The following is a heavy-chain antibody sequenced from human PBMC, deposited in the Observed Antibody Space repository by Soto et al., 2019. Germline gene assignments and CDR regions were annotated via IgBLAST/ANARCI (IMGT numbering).Heavy chain of an antibody. Sequence: QVPLQQWGAGLLKPSETLSLTCAVYGGSFSGYYWSWIRQPPGKGLEWIGEINHSGSTNYNPSLKSRVTISVDMCKTQFSLKLRSVTAADTAVYYCARGGRQQLIPTPISYKIDDWGQGTLVNVSS. CDR1: GGSFSGYY. J-gene: IGHJ4*02. V-gene: IGHV4-34*01. CDR2: INHSGST. D-gene: IGHD6-13*01. CDR3: ARGGRQQLIPTPISYKIDD.